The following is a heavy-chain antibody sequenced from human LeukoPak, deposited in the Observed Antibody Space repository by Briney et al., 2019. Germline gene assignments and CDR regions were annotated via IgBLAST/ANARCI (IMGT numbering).Heavy chain of an antibody. V-gene: IGHV3-48*01. D-gene: IGHD3-10*02. J-gene: IGHJ6*04. CDR2: ISGRSTTI. Sequence: GGSLRLSCAASGFTFSTHSMNWVRQAPGKGLEWLSYISGRSTTIFYADSVKGRFTISRDNAKNTLYLQMNSLRAEDTAVYYCAELGITMIGGVWGKGTTVTISS. CDR3: AELGITMIGGV. CDR1: GFTFSTHS.